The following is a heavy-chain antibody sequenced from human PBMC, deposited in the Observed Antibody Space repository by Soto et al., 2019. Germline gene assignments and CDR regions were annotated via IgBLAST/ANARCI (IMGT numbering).Heavy chain of an antibody. CDR2: ISAHNGNT. CDR1: GYTFTTYG. D-gene: IGHD1-1*01. V-gene: IGHV1-18*01. CDR3: ARGRYGDY. J-gene: IGHJ4*02. Sequence: QVHLVQSGAEVKKPGASVKVSCKGSGYTFTTYGITWVRQAPGQGLEWMGWISAHNGNTNYAQKLQGRVSVTRDTSTSTAYMELRSLRSDDAAVYYCARGRYGDYWGQGALVTVSS.